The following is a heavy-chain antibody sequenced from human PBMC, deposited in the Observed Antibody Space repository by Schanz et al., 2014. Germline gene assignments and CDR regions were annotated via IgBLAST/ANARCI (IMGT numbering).Heavy chain of an antibody. V-gene: IGHV1-46*01. CDR2: INPSGGST. CDR1: GYIFGSHG. CDR3: AKVDRTRYYAMDV. Sequence: QVQLVQSGAEVKKPGASVKVSCKASGYIFGSHGITWVRQAPGQGPEWMGKINPSGGSTSYAQKFQGRVTMTADKSTSTVYMEVSGLRSEDTAVYYCAKVDRTRYYAMDVWGQGTTVTVSS. D-gene: IGHD3-9*01. J-gene: IGHJ6*02.